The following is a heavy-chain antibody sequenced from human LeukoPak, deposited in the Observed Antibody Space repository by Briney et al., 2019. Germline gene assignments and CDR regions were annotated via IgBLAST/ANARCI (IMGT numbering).Heavy chain of an antibody. Sequence: SETLSLTCTVSGGSISSYYWSWIRQPPGKGLEWIGYIYYSGSTNYNPSLKSRVTISVDTSKSQFSLKLGSVTAADTAVYYCARTHYDFWSGYPFDYWGQGTLVTVSS. CDR3: ARTHYDFWSGYPFDY. D-gene: IGHD3-3*01. V-gene: IGHV4-59*01. J-gene: IGHJ4*02. CDR1: GGSISSYY. CDR2: IYYSGST.